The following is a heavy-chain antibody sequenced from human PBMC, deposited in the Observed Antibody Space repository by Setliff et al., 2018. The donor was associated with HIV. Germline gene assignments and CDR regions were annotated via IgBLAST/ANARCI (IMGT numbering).Heavy chain of an antibody. V-gene: IGHV4-59*01. CDR1: GGSISGYY. J-gene: IGHJ5*02. Sequence: SETLSLTCTVSGGSISGYYWSWIRQPPGKGLEWIGYIYYSGSTYYNPSLKSRVTISVDTSKNQFSLKLSFVTAADTAVYYCAGGIVSQKVPFDPWGQGTLVTVSS. D-gene: IGHD3-22*01. CDR3: AGGIVSQKVPFDP. CDR2: IYYSGST.